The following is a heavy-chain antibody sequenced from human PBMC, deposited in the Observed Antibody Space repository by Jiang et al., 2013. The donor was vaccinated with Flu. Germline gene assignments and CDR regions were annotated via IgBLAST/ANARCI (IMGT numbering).Heavy chain of an antibody. Sequence: GSGLVKPSETLSLTCTVSGDSISNFYWNWIRQPPGKELEWIGYVHYSGSTNYNPSLKSRVTISLDTSNNRFSLKLMSVAAADTAMYYCARQERETAYRSLGHFDSWGQGALVTISS. CDR2: VHYSGST. D-gene: IGHD6-13*01. CDR3: ARQERETAYRSLGHFDS. CDR1: GDSISNFY. V-gene: IGHV4-59*01. J-gene: IGHJ4*02.